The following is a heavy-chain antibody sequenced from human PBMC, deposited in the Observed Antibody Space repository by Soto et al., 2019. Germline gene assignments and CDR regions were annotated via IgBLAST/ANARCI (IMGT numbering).Heavy chain of an antibody. CDR1: GGSISSGNYY. D-gene: IGHD6-19*01. CDR2: IYTSGST. J-gene: IGHJ4*02. V-gene: IGHV4-61*01. Sequence: SETLSLTCTVSGGSISSGNYYWSWIRQSPGKGLEWIGYIYTSGSTNYNPSLKSRVTMSVDTSKNQFSLKLSSVTAADTAVYYCASSSGWDYYFDYWSQGILVTVSS. CDR3: ASSSGWDYYFDY.